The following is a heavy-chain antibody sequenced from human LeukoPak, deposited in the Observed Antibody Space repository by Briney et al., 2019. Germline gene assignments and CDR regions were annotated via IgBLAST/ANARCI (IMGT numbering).Heavy chain of an antibody. CDR2: IYYSGST. V-gene: IGHV4-39*01. D-gene: IGHD1-26*01. CDR1: GGSISSSSYY. CDR3: ARHLYRYACYFDC. J-gene: IGHJ4*02. Sequence: SETLSLTCTVSGGSISSSSYYWGWIRQPPGKGLEWIGSIYYSGSTYYNPSLKSRVTISVDTSKNQFSLKLSSVTAADTAVYYCARHLYRYACYFDCWGQGTLVTVSS.